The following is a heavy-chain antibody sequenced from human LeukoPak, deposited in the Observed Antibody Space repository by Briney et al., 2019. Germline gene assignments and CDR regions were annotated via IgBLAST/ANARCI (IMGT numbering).Heavy chain of an antibody. CDR3: ARDLQSYSYYYGMDV. CDR2: IYYSGST. D-gene: IGHD1-1*01. Sequence: SETLSLTCTVSGGSISSGGYYWSWIRQHPGKGLEWIGYIYYSGSTNYNPSLKSRVTISVDTSKNQFSLKLSSVTAADTAVSYCARDLQSYSYYYGMDVWGQGTTVTVSS. J-gene: IGHJ6*02. CDR1: GGSISSGGYY. V-gene: IGHV4-61*08.